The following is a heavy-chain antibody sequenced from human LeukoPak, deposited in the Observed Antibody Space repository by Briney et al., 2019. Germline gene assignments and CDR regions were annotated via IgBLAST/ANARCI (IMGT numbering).Heavy chain of an antibody. CDR2: FYHAGNS. D-gene: IGHD1-26*01. CDR3: ARDGPTSTAPFDY. CDR1: GGPITSHF. V-gene: IGHV4-59*11. J-gene: IGHJ4*02. Sequence: SETLSLTCTVSGGPITSHFWSWIRQPPGEGLEWVGNFYHAGNSNLNPSLKSRVTMSIDTSKNQFSLKLRSMTAADTAVYYCARDGPTSTAPFDYWGQGTLVTVSS.